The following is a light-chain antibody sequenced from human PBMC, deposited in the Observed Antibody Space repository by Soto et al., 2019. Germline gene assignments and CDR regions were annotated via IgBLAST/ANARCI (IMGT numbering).Light chain of an antibody. Sequence: DIQSTQSPSFLSASVGDRVTITCRASQGMSRWLAWYQQKPGKAPKLLIYDAPSLESGVPSRFSGSGSGTEFTLTISSLQPDDFAVYYCQHRSDWPGFGQGTRLEI. CDR1: QGMSRW. CDR2: DAP. CDR3: QHRSDWPG. V-gene: IGKV1-5*01. J-gene: IGKJ5*01.